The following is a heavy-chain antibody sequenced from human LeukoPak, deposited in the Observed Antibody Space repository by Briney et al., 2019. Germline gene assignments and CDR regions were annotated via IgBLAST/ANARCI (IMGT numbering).Heavy chain of an antibody. CDR3: ARGEWGSDY. D-gene: IGHD3-3*01. CDR2: IYSGGST. J-gene: IGHJ4*02. Sequence: PGGSLRLSCAASGFTFSSYSMNWVRQAPGKGLEWVSVIYSGGSTYYADSVKGRFTISRDNSKNTLYLQMDSLRAEDTAVYYCARGEWGSDYWGQGTLVTVSS. V-gene: IGHV3-66*01. CDR1: GFTFSSYS.